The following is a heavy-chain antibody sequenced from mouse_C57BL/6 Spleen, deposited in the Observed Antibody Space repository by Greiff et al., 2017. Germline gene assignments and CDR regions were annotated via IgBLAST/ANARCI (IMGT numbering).Heavy chain of an antibody. CDR1: GFTFSDYY. V-gene: IGHV5-16*01. Sequence: EVKLVESEGGLVQPGSSMKLSCTASGFTFSDYYMAWVRQVPEKGLEWVANINYDGSSTYYLDSLKSRFIISRDNAKNILYLQMSSLKSEDTATYYCARGGGNGNYDYAMDYWGQGTSVTVSS. CDR2: INYDGSST. D-gene: IGHD2-1*01. J-gene: IGHJ4*01. CDR3: ARGGGNGNYDYAMDY.